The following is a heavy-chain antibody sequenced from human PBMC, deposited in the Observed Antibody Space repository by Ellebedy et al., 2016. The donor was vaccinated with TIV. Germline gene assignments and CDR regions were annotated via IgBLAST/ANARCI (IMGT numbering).Heavy chain of an antibody. Sequence: MPSETLSLTCTVSGGSISGYYWSWIRQPPGKGLEWIGYISYSGSTNYNPSLKSRVTISVDTSKNQFSLRLTSVTAADTAVYYCAREGANGYGRIDSWGQGTLVAVSS. D-gene: IGHD5-18*01. V-gene: IGHV4-59*01. CDR2: ISYSGST. CDR1: GGSISGYY. CDR3: AREGANGYGRIDS. J-gene: IGHJ4*02.